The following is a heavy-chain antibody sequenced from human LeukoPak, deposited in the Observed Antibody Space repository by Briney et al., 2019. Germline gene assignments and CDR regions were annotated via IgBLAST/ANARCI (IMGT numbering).Heavy chain of an antibody. V-gene: IGHV1-69*13. CDR2: IIPIFGTA. D-gene: IGHD3-9*01. J-gene: IGHJ4*02. Sequence: SVKVSCKAPGGTFSSYAISWVRQAPGQGLEWMGGIIPIFGTANYAQKFQGRVTITADESTSTAYMELSSLRSEDTAVYYCARVKPHPYDILTGRGFDYWGQGTLVTVSS. CDR1: GGTFSSYA. CDR3: ARVKPHPYDILTGRGFDY.